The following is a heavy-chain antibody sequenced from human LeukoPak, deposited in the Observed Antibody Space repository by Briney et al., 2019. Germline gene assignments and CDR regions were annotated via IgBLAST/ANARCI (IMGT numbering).Heavy chain of an antibody. CDR1: GFSFSSYG. Sequence: PWGSLRLSCAASGFSFSSYGMHWVRQAPGKGLEWVAVIWDDGSYKYYADSVKGRFTISRDNSKNTLYLQMNSLRAEDTAVYYCAKPTRGSGGSFLIDYWGQGTLVTVSS. CDR2: IWDDGSYK. D-gene: IGHD2-15*01. CDR3: AKPTRGSGGSFLIDY. J-gene: IGHJ4*02. V-gene: IGHV3-33*06.